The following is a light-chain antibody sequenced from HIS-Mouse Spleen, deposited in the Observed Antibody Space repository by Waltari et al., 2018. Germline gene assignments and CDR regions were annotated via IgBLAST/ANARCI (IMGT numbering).Light chain of an antibody. V-gene: IGLV3-1*01. CDR1: KLGDKY. CDR3: QAWDSSYSV. Sequence: SYELTQPPSVSVSPGQTASITCYGDKLGDKYACWYQQKPGQSPVLVIYQDSKRPSGIPERFSGSNSGNTATLTISGTQAMDEADYYCQAWDSSYSVFGGGTKLTVL. J-gene: IGLJ2*01. CDR2: QDS.